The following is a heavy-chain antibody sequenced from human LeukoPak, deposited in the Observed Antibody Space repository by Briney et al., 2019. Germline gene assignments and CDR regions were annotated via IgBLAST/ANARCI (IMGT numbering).Heavy chain of an antibody. J-gene: IGHJ6*02. Sequence: GASVKVSCKASGYTFTSYAMHWVRQAPGQRLEWMGWINPNSGGTNYAQKFQGWVTMTRDTSISTAYMELSRLRSDDTAVYYCARDLVIAAAGTSRPTKRYYYYYGMDVWGQGTTVTVSS. CDR2: INPNSGGT. V-gene: IGHV1-2*04. CDR1: GYTFTSYA. D-gene: IGHD6-13*01. CDR3: ARDLVIAAAGTSRPTKRYYYYYGMDV.